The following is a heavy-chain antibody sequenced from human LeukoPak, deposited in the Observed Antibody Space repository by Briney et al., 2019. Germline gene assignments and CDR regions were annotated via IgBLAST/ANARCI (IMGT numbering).Heavy chain of an antibody. CDR3: ARGIAVAGTGSPGYFDL. CDR2: IIPILGIA. CDR1: GGTFSSYA. J-gene: IGHJ2*01. D-gene: IGHD6-19*01. V-gene: IGHV1-69*04. Sequence: SVKVSCKASGGTFSSYAISWVRQAPGQGLEWMGRIIPILGIANYAQKFQGRVTITADKSTSTAYMELSSLRSEDTAVYYCARGIAVAGTGSPGYFDLWGRGTLVTVSS.